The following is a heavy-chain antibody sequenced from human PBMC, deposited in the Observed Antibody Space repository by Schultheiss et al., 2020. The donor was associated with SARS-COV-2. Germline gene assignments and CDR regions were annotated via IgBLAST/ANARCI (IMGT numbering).Heavy chain of an antibody. Sequence: GGSLRLSCAASGFTFSNAWMSWVRQAPGKGLEWVSSISGSTVGTYYADSVKGRFTISRDNAKNSLYLQMNSLRAEDTAVYYCARDLVDTATPTRYGMDVWGQGTTVTVSS. V-gene: IGHV3-11*06. J-gene: IGHJ6*02. D-gene: IGHD5-18*01. CDR1: GFTFSNAW. CDR2: ISGSTVGT. CDR3: ARDLVDTATPTRYGMDV.